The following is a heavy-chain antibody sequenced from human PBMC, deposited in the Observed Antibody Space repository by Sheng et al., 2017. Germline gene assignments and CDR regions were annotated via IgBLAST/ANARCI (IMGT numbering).Heavy chain of an antibody. J-gene: IGHJ6*03. CDR1: GFTFSSYG. D-gene: IGHD2-2*03. Sequence: QVQLVESGGGVVQPGRSLRLSCAASGFTFSSYGMHWVRQAPGKGLEWVAVISYDGSNKYYADSVKGRFTISRDNSKNTLYLQMNSLRAEDTAVYYCANLDIVVVPAAMWYYMDVWGQGTTVTVSS. CDR3: ANLDIVVVPAAMWYYMDV. CDR2: ISYDGSNK. V-gene: IGHV3-30*18.